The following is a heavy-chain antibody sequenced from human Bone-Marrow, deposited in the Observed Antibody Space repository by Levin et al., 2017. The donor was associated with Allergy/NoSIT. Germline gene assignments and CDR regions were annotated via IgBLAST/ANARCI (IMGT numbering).Heavy chain of an antibody. V-gene: IGHV1-69*08. CDR1: GGSISTFT. CDR2: VIPIFDTP. CDR3: ARGITEWFGELFNP. J-gene: IGHJ5*02. D-gene: IGHD3-10*01. Sequence: AGESLKISCKASGGSISTFTVSWVRQAPGQGLEWMGRVIPIFDTPNYAQKFQGRVTITADKSTNTAYMELNSLTSADTAVYYCARGITEWFGELFNPWGQGTLVTVSS.